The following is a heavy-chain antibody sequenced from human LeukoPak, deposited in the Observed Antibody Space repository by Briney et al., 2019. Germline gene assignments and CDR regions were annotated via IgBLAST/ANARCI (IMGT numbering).Heavy chain of an antibody. J-gene: IGHJ4*02. CDR3: ARDFFPIVDSTWFEIGY. V-gene: IGHV3-53*05. D-gene: IGHD2-21*01. Sequence: GGSLRLSCAASGFTVSSNYMSWVRQAPGKGLEWVSVIYSGGSTYYADSVKGRFTISRDNSRNTLYLQMDSLRSEDTAVYYCARDFFPIVDSTWFEIGYWGQGTLVTVSS. CDR1: GFTVSSNY. CDR2: IYSGGST.